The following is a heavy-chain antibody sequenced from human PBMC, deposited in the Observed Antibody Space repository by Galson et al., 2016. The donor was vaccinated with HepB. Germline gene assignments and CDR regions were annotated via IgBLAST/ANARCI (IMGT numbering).Heavy chain of an antibody. J-gene: IGHJ6*04. CDR3: ARGKSLLTMPWNYGLDV. Sequence: LRLSCAASGFTFSIHDMRWVRQAPGKGLEWVSAIETAGDTYYPDSVKGRFTISRENAKNSLYLQMNSLRAGDTAGYYCARGKSLLTMPWNYGLDVWGKGTTVSVSS. CDR1: GFTFSIHD. CDR2: IETAGDT. D-gene: IGHD4/OR15-4a*01. V-gene: IGHV3-13*01.